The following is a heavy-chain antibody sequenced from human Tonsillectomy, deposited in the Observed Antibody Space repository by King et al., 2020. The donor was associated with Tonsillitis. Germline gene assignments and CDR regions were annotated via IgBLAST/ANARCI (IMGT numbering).Heavy chain of an antibody. D-gene: IGHD6-13*01. J-gene: IGHJ4*02. CDR3: ARYTSSWYFDS. CDR2: LNAANVYT. Sequence: QLVQSGAEVKKPGASVKVSCKASGYSFISYAMHWVRHAPGQRLEWVGWLNAANVYTKYSQKFQDRVAITRDTSASTAYMNLSSLRSEDSAVYYCARYTSSWYFDSWGPGTLVTVSS. CDR1: GYSFISYA. V-gene: IGHV1-3*01.